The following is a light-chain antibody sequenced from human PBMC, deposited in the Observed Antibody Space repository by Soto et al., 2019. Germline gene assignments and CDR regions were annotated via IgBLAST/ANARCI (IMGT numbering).Light chain of an antibody. Sequence: EIVMTQSPFTLSWSPLERGTLSCRASQSVSGYLAWYQQKPGQAPRLLIYDASTRATGIPARFSGSGSGTDFTLTISSLEPEDSAVYYCQQHLGVHTFGQGTKVDIK. CDR3: QQHLGVHT. CDR1: QSVSGY. V-gene: IGKV3-11*01. J-gene: IGKJ1*01. CDR2: DAS.